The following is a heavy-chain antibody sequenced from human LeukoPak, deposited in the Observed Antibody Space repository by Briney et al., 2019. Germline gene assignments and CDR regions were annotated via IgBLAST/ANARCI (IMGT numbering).Heavy chain of an antibody. D-gene: IGHD3-10*01. Sequence: GGSLRLSCAASGFTFSNYFMNWVRQAPGKGLEWVSYISSSSNIIYYADSVKGRFIISRDNAKNSLFLQMNSLRYEDTAVYYCAREGFYGSGRGADFDYWGQGTLVTVSS. CDR3: AREGFYGSGRGADFDY. CDR2: ISSSSNII. CDR1: GFTFSNYF. J-gene: IGHJ4*02. V-gene: IGHV3-48*02.